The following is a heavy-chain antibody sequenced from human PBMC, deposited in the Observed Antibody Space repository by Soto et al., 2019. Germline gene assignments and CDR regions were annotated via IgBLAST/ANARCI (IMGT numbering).Heavy chain of an antibody. CDR2: IYYSGST. J-gene: IGHJ4*02. Sequence: ETLSLTCTVSGGSISSSSYYWGWIRQPPGKGLEWIGSIYYSGSTYYNPSLKSRVTISVDTSKNQFSLKLSSVTAADTAVYYCAEGEHSSGWFDYWGQGTLVTVSS. CDR1: GGSISSSSYY. D-gene: IGHD6-19*01. V-gene: IGHV4-39*01. CDR3: AEGEHSSGWFDY.